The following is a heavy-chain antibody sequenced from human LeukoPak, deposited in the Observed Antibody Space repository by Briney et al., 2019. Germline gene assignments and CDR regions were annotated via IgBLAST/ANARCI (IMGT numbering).Heavy chain of an antibody. CDR1: GFTFNTYN. Sequence: PVGSLRLSCAASGFTFNTYNMNWVRQAPGKGLGWVSSISSRNSYIYYADSVKGRFTISRDNAKNSLYLQMNSLRAEDTAVYYCARPRRDGYNGLDCWGQGTLVTVSS. D-gene: IGHD5-24*01. V-gene: IGHV3-21*01. J-gene: IGHJ4*02. CDR3: ARPRRDGYNGLDC. CDR2: ISSRNSYI.